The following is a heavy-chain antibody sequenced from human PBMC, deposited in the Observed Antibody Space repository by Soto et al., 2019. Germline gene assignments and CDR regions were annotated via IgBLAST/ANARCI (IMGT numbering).Heavy chain of an antibody. J-gene: IGHJ6*02. CDR1: GFTFSTYS. CDR2: ISRSSGYI. V-gene: IGHV3-21*01. Sequence: EGQLVESGGGLVQPGGSLRLACAASGFTFSTYSMNWVRQAPGKGLEWVSSISRSSGYIYYADSVKGRFTISRDDAKNSLSLQMNSLRAEDKAVYYCARVRSYSYGQGYGMDVWGQGNTVTVS. D-gene: IGHD5-18*01. CDR3: ARVRSYSYGQGYGMDV.